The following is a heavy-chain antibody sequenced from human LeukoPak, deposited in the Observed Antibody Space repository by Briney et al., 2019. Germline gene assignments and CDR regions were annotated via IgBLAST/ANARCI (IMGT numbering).Heavy chain of an antibody. CDR3: ARLMSGYRYGYAFDI. CDR2: IYYSGST. D-gene: IGHD5-18*01. J-gene: IGHJ3*02. CDR1: GGSISSYY. V-gene: IGHV4-59*08. Sequence: SETLSLTCTVSGGSISSYYWSWIRQPPGKGLEWIGYIYYSGSTNYNPSLKSRVTISVDTSKNQFSLKLSSVTAADTAVYYCARLMSGYRYGYAFDIWGQGTMVTVSS.